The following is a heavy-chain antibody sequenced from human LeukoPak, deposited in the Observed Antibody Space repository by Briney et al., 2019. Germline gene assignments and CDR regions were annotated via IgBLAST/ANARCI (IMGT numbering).Heavy chain of an antibody. V-gene: IGHV3-7*03. CDR3: TKGIAMIRGGGFDY. CDR1: GFTFSSYW. J-gene: IGHJ4*02. D-gene: IGHD3-10*01. CDR2: IKQDGSEK. Sequence: TGGSLRLSCAASGFTFSSYWMSWVRQAPGKGLEWVANIKQDGSEKYYVDSVKGRFAISRDNAKNSLYLQMNSLRPEDTALYYCTKGIAMIRGGGFDYWGQGTLVTVSS.